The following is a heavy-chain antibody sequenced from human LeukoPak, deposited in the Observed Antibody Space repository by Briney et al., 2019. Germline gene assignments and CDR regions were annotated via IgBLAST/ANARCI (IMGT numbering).Heavy chain of an antibody. CDR1: GFKFDDYA. J-gene: IGHJ2*01. CDR2: ISWSSGHM. CDR3: VRSVVVVAATPTHFDL. V-gene: IGHV3-9*01. Sequence: PGGSLRLSCAAAGFKFDDYAMHWVRQGPGKGLEWVSGISWSSGHMEYADSVKGRFTISRDNARNSLYLQMDGLRREDTALYYCVRSVVVVAATPTHFDLWGRGTQVIVSS. D-gene: IGHD2-15*01.